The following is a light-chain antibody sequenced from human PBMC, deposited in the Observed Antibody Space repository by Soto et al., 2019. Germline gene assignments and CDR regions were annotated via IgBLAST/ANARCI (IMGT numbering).Light chain of an antibody. CDR3: QQYGSSPRIT. CDR2: DAS. V-gene: IGKV3-20*01. CDR1: QSVAKF. Sequence: IVLTQSPDTLSLSPGERATLSCRASQSVAKFLAWYQQKSGQAPRLLIFDASTRATGVPDRFSGSGSRTDFTLIITRLEAEDFAVYYCQQYGSSPRITFGQGTRLEIK. J-gene: IGKJ5*01.